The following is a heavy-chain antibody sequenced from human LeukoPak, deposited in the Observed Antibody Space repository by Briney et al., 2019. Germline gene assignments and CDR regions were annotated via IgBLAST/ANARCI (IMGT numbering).Heavy chain of an antibody. Sequence: GGSLRLSCAASGFTFSSHSMNWLRPAPGKGLEWVSSISSSNYIYYADSVKGRFTISRDNAKNSLYLQMNSLRAEDTAVYYCANLYSGSPSDAFDVWGQGTMVTVSS. CDR3: ANLYSGSPSDAFDV. CDR1: GFTFSSHS. CDR2: ISSSNYI. V-gene: IGHV3-21*01. D-gene: IGHD1-26*01. J-gene: IGHJ3*01.